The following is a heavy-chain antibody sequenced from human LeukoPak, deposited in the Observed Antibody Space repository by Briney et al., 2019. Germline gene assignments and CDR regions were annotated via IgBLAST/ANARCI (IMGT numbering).Heavy chain of an antibody. CDR2: INPKSGGT. CDR1: GYTFTGYY. D-gene: IGHD1-26*01. J-gene: IGHJ6*02. V-gene: IGHV1-2*02. CDR3: ARAVGSRKEYYYGMDV. Sequence: ASMKVSCKASGYTFTGYYMHWVRQAPGQGLEWMGWINPKSGGTNYAQKFQGRVTMTRDTSINTAYMELSRLRSDDTAVYYCARAVGSRKEYYYGMDVWGQGTTVTVSS.